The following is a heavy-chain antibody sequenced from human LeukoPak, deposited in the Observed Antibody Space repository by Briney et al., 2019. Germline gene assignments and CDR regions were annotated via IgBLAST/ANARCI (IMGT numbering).Heavy chain of an antibody. CDR3: ARDRALIVGATIGAFDI. CDR2: IYYSGST. D-gene: IGHD1-26*01. CDR1: GGSISSYY. V-gene: IGHV4-59*01. J-gene: IGHJ3*02. Sequence: SETLSLTCTVSGGSISSYYWSWIRQPPGKGLEWIGYIYYSGSTNYNPSLKSRVTISVDTSKNQFSLKLSSVTAADTAVYYCARDRALIVGATIGAFDIWGQGTMVTVSS.